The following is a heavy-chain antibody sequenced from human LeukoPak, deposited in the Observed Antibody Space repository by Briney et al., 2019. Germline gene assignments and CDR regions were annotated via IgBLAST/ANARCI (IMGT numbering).Heavy chain of an antibody. Sequence: GGSLRLSCTASAFTFSSYWMHWVRQAPGKGLAWVSRINTDGSSTTYADSVKGRFTIFRDNSKNTLYLQMNSLRAEDTAVYYCARDGRGSRSSWFDPWGQGTLVIVSS. J-gene: IGHJ5*02. V-gene: IGHV3-74*01. CDR1: AFTFSSYW. CDR2: INTDGSST. D-gene: IGHD3-10*01. CDR3: ARDGRGSRSSWFDP.